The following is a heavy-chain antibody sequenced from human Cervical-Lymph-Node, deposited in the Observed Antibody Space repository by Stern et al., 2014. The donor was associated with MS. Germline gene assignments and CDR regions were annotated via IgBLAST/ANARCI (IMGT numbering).Heavy chain of an antibody. Sequence: EVQLVESGGGLVQPGGSLRLSCAASGFTFSRYAMSWVRQAPGQGMEWVSAISGSGGSTYYAASVKGRFTISRDNAKNTLYLQMNSLRAEDTAVYYCAKSTVTSLSDYWGQGTLVTVSS. D-gene: IGHD4-17*01. CDR2: ISGSGGST. CDR1: GFTFSRYA. V-gene: IGHV3-23*04. J-gene: IGHJ4*02. CDR3: AKSTVTSLSDY.